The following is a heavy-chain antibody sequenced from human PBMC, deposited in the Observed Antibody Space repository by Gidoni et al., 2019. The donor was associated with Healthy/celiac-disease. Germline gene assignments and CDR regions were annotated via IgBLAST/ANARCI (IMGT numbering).Heavy chain of an antibody. CDR3: AKDLVATLYYYGMDV. D-gene: IGHD5-12*01. CDR2: ISYDGSNK. V-gene: IGHV3-30*18. Sequence: QVQLVESGGGVVQPGRSLRLSCAASGFTFSSYGMHWVRQAPGKGLEWVAVISYDGSNKYYADSVKGRFTISRDNSKNTLYLQMNSLRAEDTAVYHCAKDLVATLYYYGMDVWGQGTTVTVSS. CDR1: GFTFSSYG. J-gene: IGHJ6*02.